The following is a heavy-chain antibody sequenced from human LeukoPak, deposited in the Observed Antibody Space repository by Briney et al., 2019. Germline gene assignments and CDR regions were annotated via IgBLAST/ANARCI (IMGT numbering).Heavy chain of an antibody. D-gene: IGHD3-3*01. CDR1: GGTFSSYA. J-gene: IGHJ4*02. CDR3: ARAIGGFDY. V-gene: IGHV1-69*04. CDR2: IIPILGIA. Sequence: SVKVSCKASGGTFSSYAISWVRQAPGQGLEWMGRIIPILGIANYAQKFQGRVTITADKSTSAAYMELSSLRSEDTAVYYCARAIGGFDYWGQGTLVTVSS.